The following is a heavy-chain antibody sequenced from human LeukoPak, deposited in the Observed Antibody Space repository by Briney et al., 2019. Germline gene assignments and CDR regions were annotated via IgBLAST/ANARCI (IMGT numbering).Heavy chain of an antibody. CDR1: GFTFSSYG. Sequence: GGSLRLSCAASGFTFSSYGMHWIRQAPGKGLEWVAVISYDGSNKYYADSVKGRFTISRDNSKNTLYLQMNSLRAEDTAVYYCGKAQNPYSSSWYVDYWGRGTLVPVSS. CDR2: ISYDGSNK. J-gene: IGHJ4*02. V-gene: IGHV3-30*18. CDR3: GKAQNPYSSSWYVDY. D-gene: IGHD6-13*01.